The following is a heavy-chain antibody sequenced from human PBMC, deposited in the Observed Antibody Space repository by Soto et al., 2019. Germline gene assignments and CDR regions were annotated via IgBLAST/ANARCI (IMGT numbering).Heavy chain of an antibody. CDR3: ARDLGYYDSSGYFDY. V-gene: IGHV3-11*01. J-gene: IGHJ4*02. CDR1: GFTFIAYY. CDR2: ISRSGSSI. Sequence: PGGSLRLSCAASGFTFIAYYMSWIRQAPGKGLEWVSYISRSGSSIYYTDSVKGRFTISRDNAKNSLYLQLNRPRAEDTAVYYCARDLGYYDSSGYFDYWGQGTLVTVSS. D-gene: IGHD3-22*01.